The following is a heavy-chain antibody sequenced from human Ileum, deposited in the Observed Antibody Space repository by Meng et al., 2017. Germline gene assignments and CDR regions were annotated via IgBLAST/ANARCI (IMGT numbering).Heavy chain of an antibody. Sequence: SETLSLTCTVSGDSIPNSYWTWIRQPAGKGLEWIGRIYTSGITNYNPSLKIRVTMSVDTSKKQFSLKLSSVTAADTAVYFCAREKQYYDYVWGATDWGQGTLVTVSS. J-gene: IGHJ4*02. V-gene: IGHV4-4*07. D-gene: IGHD3-16*01. CDR1: GDSIPNSY. CDR3: AREKQYYDYVWGATD. CDR2: IYTSGIT.